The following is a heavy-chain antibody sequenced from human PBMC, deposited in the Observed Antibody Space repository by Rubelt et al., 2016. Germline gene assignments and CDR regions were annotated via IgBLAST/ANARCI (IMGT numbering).Heavy chain of an antibody. Sequence: YISSSSSYTNYADSVKGRFTISRDNSKNTLYLQMNSLRAEDTAVYYCARDRIAARLTYYYYYGMDVWGQGTTVTVSS. V-gene: IGHV3-11*06. CDR3: ARDRIAARLTYYYYYGMDV. D-gene: IGHD6-6*01. J-gene: IGHJ6*02. CDR2: ISSSSSYT.